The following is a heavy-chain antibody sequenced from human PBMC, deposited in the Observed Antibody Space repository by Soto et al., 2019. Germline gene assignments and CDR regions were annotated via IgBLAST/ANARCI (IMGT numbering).Heavy chain of an antibody. CDR2: ISGSGGST. CDR3: AKGGSERDEYYYYGMDV. V-gene: IGHV3-23*01. CDR1: GFTFSSYA. Sequence: GGSLRLSCAASGFTFSSYAMSWVRQAPGKGLEWVSAISGSGGSTYYADSVKGRFTISRDNSKNTLYLQMNSLRAEDTAVYYCAKGGSERDEYYYYGMDVWGQGTTVTVSS. J-gene: IGHJ6*02. D-gene: IGHD1-1*01.